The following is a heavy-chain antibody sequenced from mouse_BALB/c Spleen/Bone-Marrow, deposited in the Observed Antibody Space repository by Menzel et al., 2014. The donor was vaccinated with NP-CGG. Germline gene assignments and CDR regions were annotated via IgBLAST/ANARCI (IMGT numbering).Heavy chain of an antibody. D-gene: IGHD2-3*01. CDR1: GFNIKDTY. Sequence: DVKLVESGAELVKPGASVKLSCTASGFNIKDTYMHWVKQRPEQGLEWIGRIDPANGNTKYDPKFQGKATITADTSSNTAYLQLSSLTSEDTAVYYCARGLLQYYYAIDYWGQGTSVTVSS. CDR2: IDPANGNT. CDR3: ARGLLQYYYAIDY. J-gene: IGHJ4*01. V-gene: IGHV14-3*02.